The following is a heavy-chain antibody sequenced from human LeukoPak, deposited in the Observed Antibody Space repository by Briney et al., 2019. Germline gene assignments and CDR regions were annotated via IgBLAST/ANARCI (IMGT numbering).Heavy chain of an antibody. D-gene: IGHD6-19*01. J-gene: IGHJ4*02. Sequence: SETLSLTCTVSGGSISSSSYYWGWIRQPPGKGLEWIGSIYYSGSTYYNPSLKSRVTISVDTSKNQFSLKLSSVTAADTAVYYCARISSGWPYYFDYWDQGTLVTVSS. CDR1: GGSISSSSYY. CDR3: ARISSGWPYYFDY. V-gene: IGHV4-39*07. CDR2: IYYSGST.